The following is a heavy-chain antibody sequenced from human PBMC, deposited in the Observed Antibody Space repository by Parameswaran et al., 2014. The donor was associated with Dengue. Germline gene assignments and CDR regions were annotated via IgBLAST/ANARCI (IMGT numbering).Heavy chain of an antibody. V-gene: IGHV4-34*01. CDR2: INHSGST. CDR3: ARPAAGQTSYTSGWSY. Sequence: PGKGLEWIGEINHSGSTNYNPSLKSRVTMSVDTSKNQLSLKLSSVTAADTAVYYCARPAAGQTSYTSGWSYWGQGTLVTVSS. J-gene: IGHJ4*02. D-gene: IGHD6-19*01.